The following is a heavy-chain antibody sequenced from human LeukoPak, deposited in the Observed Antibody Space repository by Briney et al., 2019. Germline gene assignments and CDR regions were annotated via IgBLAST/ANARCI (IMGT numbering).Heavy chain of an antibody. D-gene: IGHD6-19*01. CDR2: IRYDGSDT. J-gene: IGHJ4*02. Sequence: GGSLRLSCAASGFTFSSYWMSWVRQAPGKGLEWVAFIRYDGSDTYYADSVKGRFTISRDNSKNTLYLQMSSLRDEDRAVYYCAKSIAVAGVGGGRIFDYWGQGTLVTVSS. CDR3: AKSIAVAGVGGGRIFDY. CDR1: GFTFSSYW. V-gene: IGHV3-30*02.